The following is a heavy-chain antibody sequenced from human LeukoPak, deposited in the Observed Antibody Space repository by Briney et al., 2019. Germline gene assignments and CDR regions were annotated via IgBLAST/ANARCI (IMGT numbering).Heavy chain of an antibody. CDR2: IRSKANNYAT. D-gene: IGHD3-10*01. J-gene: IGHJ4*02. V-gene: IGHV3-73*01. Sequence: GGSLRLSCAASGFTFSGSAMHWVRQASGKGLEWVGRIRSKANNYATEYAASVKGRFTISRDDSKNTAYLQMNSLKTEDTAVYYCTSPGATIIKLLWFGELFPPFDYWGQGTLVAVSS. CDR1: GFTFSGSA. CDR3: TSPGATIIKLLWFGELFPPFDY.